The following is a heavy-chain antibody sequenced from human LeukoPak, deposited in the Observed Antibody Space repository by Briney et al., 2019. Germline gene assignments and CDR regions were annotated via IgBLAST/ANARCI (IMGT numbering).Heavy chain of an antibody. CDR1: GYTFISYD. CDR2: MNPNSGNT. V-gene: IGHV1-8*03. Sequence: ASVKVSCKASGYTFISYDINWVRQATGQGLEWMAYMNPNSGNTGYAQTFQGRVTITWNASINTSYMELSSLRSDDTAVYYCAREGFDVWGQGTVATVSS. J-gene: IGHJ3*01. CDR3: AREGFDV.